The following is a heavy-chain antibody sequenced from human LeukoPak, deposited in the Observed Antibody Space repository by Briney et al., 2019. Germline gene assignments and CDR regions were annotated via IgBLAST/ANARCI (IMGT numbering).Heavy chain of an antibody. CDR1: GGSISSYY. CDR2: IYYSGST. D-gene: IGHD6-19*01. J-gene: IGHJ3*02. V-gene: IGHV4-59*08. Sequence: PSETLSLTCTVSGGSISSYYWSWIRQPPGKGLEWTGYIYYSGSTNYNPSLKSRVTISVDTSKNQFSLKLSSVTAADTAVYYCARPIAVAGTRAFDIWGQGTMVTVSS. CDR3: ARPIAVAGTRAFDI.